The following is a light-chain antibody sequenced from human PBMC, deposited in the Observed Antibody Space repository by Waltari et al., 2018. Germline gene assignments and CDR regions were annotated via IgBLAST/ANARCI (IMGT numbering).Light chain of an antibody. V-gene: IGLV2-14*03. J-gene: IGLJ1*01. CDR1: SSDVGGYDY. Sequence: QSALTQPASVSGSPGQSITISCTGTSSDVGGYDYVLWYQPHPGQAPQLLIFDVSYRTLGVSTRLSGSKSGNTASLTISGLQAEDEADYSCSSYTSTSTLVFGSGTKVTVL. CDR3: SSYTSTSTLV. CDR2: DVS.